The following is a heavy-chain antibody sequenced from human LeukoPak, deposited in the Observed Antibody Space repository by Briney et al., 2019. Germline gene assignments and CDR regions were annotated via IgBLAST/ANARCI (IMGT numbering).Heavy chain of an antibody. Sequence: SETLSLTCTVSGDSIRSSSYHWGWIRQPPGKGLEWIGSIYYSGSTYNNRSLKRRLTISIDTSKNQFSLRLSSVTAADTAVYYCTTVGGSYCGGDCYLGDDYWGQGTLVTVSS. CDR1: GDSIRSSSYH. CDR3: TTVGGSYCGGDCYLGDDY. J-gene: IGHJ4*02. V-gene: IGHV4-39*07. D-gene: IGHD2-21*02. CDR2: IYYSGST.